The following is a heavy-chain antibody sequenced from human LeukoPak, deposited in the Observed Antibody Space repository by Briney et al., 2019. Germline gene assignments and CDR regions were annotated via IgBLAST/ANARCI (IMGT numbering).Heavy chain of an antibody. CDR3: ASTLSPLSCSGGSCYSDGAFDI. CDR1: GGTFSSYA. D-gene: IGHD2-15*01. V-gene: IGHV1-69*13. Sequence: SVKVSCKASGGTFSSYAISWVRQAPGQGLEWMGGIIPISGTANYAQKFQGRVTITADESTSTAYMELSSLRSEDTAVYYCASTLSPLSCSGGSCYSDGAFDIWGQGTMVTVSS. CDR2: IIPISGTA. J-gene: IGHJ3*02.